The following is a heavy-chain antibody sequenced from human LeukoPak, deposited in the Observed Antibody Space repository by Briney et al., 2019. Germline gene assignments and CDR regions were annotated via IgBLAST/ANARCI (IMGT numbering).Heavy chain of an antibody. CDR2: INHSGFT. Sequence: SETLSLTCAIYRGSFSGYYWNWIRQPPGKGLEWIGEINHSGFTNYNPSLNSRVTMSVDTSKNQFSLNLTSVTAADTAVYYCAASRWTNGLDYWGQGTPVTVST. V-gene: IGHV4-34*01. CDR3: AASRWTNGLDY. D-gene: IGHD6-19*01. CDR1: RGSFSGYY. J-gene: IGHJ4*02.